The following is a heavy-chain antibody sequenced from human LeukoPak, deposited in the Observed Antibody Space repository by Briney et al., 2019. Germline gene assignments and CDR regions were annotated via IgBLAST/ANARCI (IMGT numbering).Heavy chain of an antibody. J-gene: IGHJ4*02. CDR2: IYTSGST. CDR1: GGCISSGSYY. V-gene: IGHV4-61*02. Sequence: SETLSLTCTVSGGCISSGSYYWSWIRQPAGKGLEWIGRIYTSGSTNYNPSLKSRVTISVDTSKNQFSLKLSSVTAADTAVYYCAREVRGVIDYWGQGTLVTVSS. D-gene: IGHD3-10*01. CDR3: AREVRGVIDY.